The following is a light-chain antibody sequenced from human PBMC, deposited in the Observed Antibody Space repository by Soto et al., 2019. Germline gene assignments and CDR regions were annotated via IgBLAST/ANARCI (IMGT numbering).Light chain of an antibody. CDR3: SSYTRGSTWV. Sequence: QSALTQPASVSGSPGQSITISCTGTSSDVGGYNYVSWYQQHPGKAPKLMIYEVSNRPSGVSNRFSGSKSGNTASMTISGLQAEDEADYYCSSYTRGSTWVFGGGTMLTVL. CDR2: EVS. V-gene: IGLV2-14*01. CDR1: SSDVGGYNY. J-gene: IGLJ3*02.